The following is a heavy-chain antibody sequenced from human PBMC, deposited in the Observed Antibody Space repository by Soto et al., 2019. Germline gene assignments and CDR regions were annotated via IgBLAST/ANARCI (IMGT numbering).Heavy chain of an antibody. V-gene: IGHV1-18*01. D-gene: IGHD1-26*01. CDR1: GYTFTSYG. J-gene: IGHJ4*02. CDR3: ARGSELWPKYYFDY. Sequence: GASVKVSCKASGYTFTSYGSSWVRQAPGQGLEWMGWISAYNSNTNYGQELQGRVTMTTDTSTSTAYMELRSLRSDDTAVYYCARGSELWPKYYFDYWGQGTLVTVSS. CDR2: ISAYNSNT.